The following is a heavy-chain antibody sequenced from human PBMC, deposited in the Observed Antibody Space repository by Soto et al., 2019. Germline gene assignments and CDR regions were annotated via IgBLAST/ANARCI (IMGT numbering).Heavy chain of an antibody. CDR3: ATPRRMFEIY. Sequence: QVQLVESGGGVVQPGRSLRLSCAASGFTFSSYGMHWVRQAPGKGLEWVAVISYDGSNKYYADSVKGRFTISRDNSKNTLYLQMNSLRAEDTDVYYCATPRRMFEIYWGQGTLVTVSS. D-gene: IGHD3-10*02. CDR2: ISYDGSNK. J-gene: IGHJ4*02. CDR1: GFTFSSYG. V-gene: IGHV3-30*03.